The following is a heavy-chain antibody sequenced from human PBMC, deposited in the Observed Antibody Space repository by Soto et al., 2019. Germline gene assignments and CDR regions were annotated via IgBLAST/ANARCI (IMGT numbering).Heavy chain of an antibody. CDR2: INPSGGST. V-gene: IGHV1-46*01. D-gene: IGHD3-22*01. J-gene: IGHJ6*02. CDR3: ARDKRNLLPYYYYYGMDV. CDR1: GYTFTSYY. Sequence: ASVKVSCKASGYTFTSYYMHWVRQAPGQGLEWMGIINPSGGSTSYAQKFQGRVTMTRDTSTSTVYMELSSLRSEDTAVYYCARDKRNLLPYYYYYGMDVWGQGTTVTVSS.